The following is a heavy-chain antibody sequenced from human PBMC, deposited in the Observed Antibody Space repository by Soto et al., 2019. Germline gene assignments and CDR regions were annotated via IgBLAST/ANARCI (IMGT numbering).Heavy chain of an antibody. D-gene: IGHD2-2*01. CDR1: GGSISSYY. CDR3: ARLSSYYYGMDV. J-gene: IGHJ6*02. CDR2: IYYSGST. V-gene: IGHV4-59*01. Sequence: SETLSLTCTVSGGSISSYYWSWIRQPPGKGLEWIGYIYYSGSTNYNPSLKSRVTISVDTSKNQFSLKLSSVTAADTAVYYCARLSSYYYGMDVWGQGTTVTVSS.